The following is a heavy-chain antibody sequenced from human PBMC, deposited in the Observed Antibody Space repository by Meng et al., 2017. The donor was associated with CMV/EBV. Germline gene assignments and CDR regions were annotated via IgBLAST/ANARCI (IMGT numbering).Heavy chain of an antibody. CDR1: GYTFTSYG. D-gene: IGHD3-3*01. Sequence: ASVKVSCKASGYTFTSYGISWVRQAPGQGLEWMGWISAYNGNTNYAPKLQGRVTMTTDTSTSTAYMELRSLRSDDTAVYYCARVNYDFWSGYKLHGMDVWGQGTTVTVSS. CDR2: ISAYNGNT. CDR3: ARVNYDFWSGYKLHGMDV. J-gene: IGHJ6*02. V-gene: IGHV1-18*01.